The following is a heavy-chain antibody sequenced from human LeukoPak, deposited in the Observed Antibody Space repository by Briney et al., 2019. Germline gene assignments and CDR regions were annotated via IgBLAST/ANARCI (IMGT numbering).Heavy chain of an antibody. J-gene: IGHJ4*02. Sequence: GGSLRLSCAASGFTFSSYSMTWVRQAPGKGLEWVSYISSSSSTIYYADSVKGRFTISRDNAKNSLYLQMNSLRAEDTAVYYCARDGRDYGDYGDYWGQGTLVTVSS. CDR1: GFTFSSYS. CDR2: ISSSSSTI. D-gene: IGHD4-17*01. CDR3: ARDGRDYGDYGDY. V-gene: IGHV3-48*01.